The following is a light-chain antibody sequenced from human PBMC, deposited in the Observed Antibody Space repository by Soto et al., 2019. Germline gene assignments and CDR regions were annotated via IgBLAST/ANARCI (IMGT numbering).Light chain of an antibody. V-gene: IGKV3-15*01. CDR2: GAS. CDR1: QTVISN. Sequence: IVLTQSPATLSMSPGERATLSCRASQTVISNLAWYQQKPGQAPRLLIYGASTRAAGIPARFSGSGSGTDFTLTISSLQPEDFATYFCQQSNSSPPTFGGGTKVDIK. J-gene: IGKJ4*01. CDR3: QQSNSSPPT.